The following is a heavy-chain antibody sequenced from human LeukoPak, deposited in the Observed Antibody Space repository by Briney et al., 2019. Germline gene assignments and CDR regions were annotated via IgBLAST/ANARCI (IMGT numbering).Heavy chain of an antibody. J-gene: IGHJ5*02. CDR3: ARGPGHIAVVTAIRSDWFDP. CDR2: IYHSGST. D-gene: IGHD2-21*02. V-gene: IGHV4-59*12. Sequence: SETLSLTCTVSGGSISSYYWSWIRQPPGKGLEWIGYIYHSGSTKYNPSLKSRVTISVDTSKNQFSLKLSSVTAADTAVYYCARGPGHIAVVTAIRSDWFDPWGQGTLVTVSS. CDR1: GGSISSYY.